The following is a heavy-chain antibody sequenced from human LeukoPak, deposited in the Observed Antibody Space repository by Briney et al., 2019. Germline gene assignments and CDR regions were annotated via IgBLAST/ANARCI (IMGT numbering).Heavy chain of an antibody. D-gene: IGHD3-22*01. CDR2: ISGSSSYI. CDR3: ARDPTDDMSGRGYYMDV. J-gene: IGHJ6*03. CDR1: GFIFNDHD. Sequence: PGGSLRLSCTAAGFIFNDHDMNWVRQAPGKGLEWVSSISGSSSYIHYVDSVRGRFTISRDNAKNSVYLQMNSLRAEDTAVYYCARDPTDDMSGRGYYMDVWGKGTTVTVSS. V-gene: IGHV3-21*01.